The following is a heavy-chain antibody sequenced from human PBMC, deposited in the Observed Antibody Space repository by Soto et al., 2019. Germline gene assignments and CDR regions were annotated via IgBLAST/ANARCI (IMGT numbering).Heavy chain of an antibody. CDR1: LFTLNTHW. Sequence: LRLSCTASLFTLNTHWMPWVRQAPGKGLVWVSRIYFDGITTNYADSVKGRLTVSRDNAKNTVYLHVNTLRDEDTAVYYCARGGAMGVDYWGQGTLVTVS. J-gene: IGHJ4*02. D-gene: IGHD1-26*01. CDR3: ARGGAMGVDY. V-gene: IGHV3-74*01. CDR2: IYFDGITT.